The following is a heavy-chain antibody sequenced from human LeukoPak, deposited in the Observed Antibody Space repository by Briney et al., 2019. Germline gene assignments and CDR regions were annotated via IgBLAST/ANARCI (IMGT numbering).Heavy chain of an antibody. V-gene: IGHV3-53*01. CDR1: GFTVSSNY. CDR3: AREGSLSGATTYYFDY. CDR2: IYSGGST. Sequence: GGSLRLSCAASGFTVSSNYMSWVRQAPGKGLEWVSLIYSGGSTYYADSVKGRFTISRDNSKNTLYLQMNSLRAEDTAVYYCAREGSLSGATTYYFDYWGQGTLVTVSS. D-gene: IGHD1-26*01. J-gene: IGHJ4*02.